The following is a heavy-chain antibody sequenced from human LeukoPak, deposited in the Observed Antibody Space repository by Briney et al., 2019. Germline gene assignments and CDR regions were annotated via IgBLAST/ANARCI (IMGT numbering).Heavy chain of an antibody. CDR1: GFTFSNYG. CDR3: AKTNGSPDY. Sequence: PGGSLRLSCAASGFTFSNYGMHWVRQDPGKGLEWVAFARFDGKNNYYVDSVKGRFTISRDNSKNTLYLQMNSPRAEDTAVYYCAKTNGSPDYWGQGTLVTVSS. V-gene: IGHV3-30*02. D-gene: IGHD1-26*01. CDR2: ARFDGKNN. J-gene: IGHJ4*02.